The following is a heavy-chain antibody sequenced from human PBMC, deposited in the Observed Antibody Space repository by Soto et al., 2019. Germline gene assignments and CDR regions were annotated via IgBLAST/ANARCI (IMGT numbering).Heavy chain of an antibody. Sequence: PGESLKISCKGSGYSFTSYWIGWVRQMPGKGLEWMGIIYPGDSDTRYSPSFQGQVTISADKSISTAYLQWSSLKALDTAMYYCARQDYYDSSGYYYGVGWFDPWGQGTLVTVSS. CDR2: IYPGDSDT. CDR1: GYSFTSYW. D-gene: IGHD3-22*01. CDR3: ARQDYYDSSGYYYGVGWFDP. V-gene: IGHV5-51*01. J-gene: IGHJ5*02.